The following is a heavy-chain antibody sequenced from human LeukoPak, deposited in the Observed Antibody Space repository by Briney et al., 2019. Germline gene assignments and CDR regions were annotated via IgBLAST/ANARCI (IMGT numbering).Heavy chain of an antibody. V-gene: IGHV4-39*07. D-gene: IGHD3-16*02. Sequence: SETLSLTCTVSGGSISSSSYYWGWIRQPPGKGLEWIGSIYYSGSTYYNPSLKSRVTISVDTSKNQFSLKLSSVTAADTAVYYCARRTSVWGSYRYRASFDYWGQGTLVTVSS. CDR2: IYYSGST. CDR1: GGSISSSSYY. CDR3: ARRTSVWGSYRYRASFDY. J-gene: IGHJ4*02.